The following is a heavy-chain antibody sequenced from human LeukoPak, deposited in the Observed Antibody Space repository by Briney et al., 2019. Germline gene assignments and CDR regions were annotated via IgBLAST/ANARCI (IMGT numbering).Heavy chain of an antibody. CDR3: AREWMFIGNLAYAFDI. CDR2: INPSGGIT. V-gene: IGHV1-46*01. CDR1: GYTFTSYY. J-gene: IGHJ3*02. Sequence: ASVKVSCKASGYTFTSYYIHWVRQAPGQGLEWMAMINPSGGITKYAQKFQGRVTMTRDTSTSTVYMELSSLRSEDTVVYYCAREWMFIGNLAYAFDIWGQGTLVTVSS. D-gene: IGHD4-23*01.